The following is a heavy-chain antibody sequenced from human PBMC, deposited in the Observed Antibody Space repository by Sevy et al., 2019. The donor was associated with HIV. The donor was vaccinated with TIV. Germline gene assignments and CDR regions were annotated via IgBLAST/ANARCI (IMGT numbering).Heavy chain of an antibody. CDR3: AIIFEYSSSSPPDY. V-gene: IGHV3-23*01. Sequence: GGSLRLSCAASGFTFSSYDMSWVRQAPGKGLEWVSAISGSGGSTYYADSVKGRFTISRDNSKNTLYLQMNSLRAEDTAVYYCAIIFEYSSSSPPDYWGQGTLVTVSS. CDR2: ISGSGGST. J-gene: IGHJ4*02. CDR1: GFTFSSYD. D-gene: IGHD6-6*01.